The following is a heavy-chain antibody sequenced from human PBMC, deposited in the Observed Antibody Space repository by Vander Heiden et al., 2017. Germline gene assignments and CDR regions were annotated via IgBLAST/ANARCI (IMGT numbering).Heavy chain of an antibody. CDR1: GLTLSSYA. CDR2: ISNDGSNK. Sequence: QVQLVESGGAVVQPGRSLRLSREAPGLTLSSYAMHWGRQAPGKGLEWVAVISNDGSNKYYADSVKGRFTISRGNSKNTLYLQMNSLRAEDTAVYYCARAGDCSGGSCYSFDYWGQGTLVTVSS. J-gene: IGHJ4*02. D-gene: IGHD2-15*01. V-gene: IGHV3-30*01. CDR3: ARAGDCSGGSCYSFDY.